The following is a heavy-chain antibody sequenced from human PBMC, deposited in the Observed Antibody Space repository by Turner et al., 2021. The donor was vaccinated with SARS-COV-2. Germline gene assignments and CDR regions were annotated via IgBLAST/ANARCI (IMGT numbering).Heavy chain of an antibody. CDR3: ATATVIYCYYGNYHYDYGMDV. CDR2: FDAEEGDT. CDR1: GYPLPALS. J-gene: IGHJ6*02. Sequence: QGVQSGAAVNKPGASVEVSCKVSGYPLPALSIHWVRQAPGKGLVWMGGFDAEEGDTIYAQKCQGRVTMTEDTSTDTAYMELSSMRSEDTAVYYSATATVIYCYYGNYHYDYGMDVWGQGTTVTVSS. V-gene: IGHV1-24*01. D-gene: IGHD1-26*01.